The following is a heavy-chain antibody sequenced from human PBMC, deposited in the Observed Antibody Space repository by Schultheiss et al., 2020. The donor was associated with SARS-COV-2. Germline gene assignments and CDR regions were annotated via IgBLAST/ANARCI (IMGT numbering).Heavy chain of an antibody. Sequence: SVKVSCKASGGTFSSYAISWVRQAPGQGLEWMGGIIPIFGTANYAQKFQGRVTMTRNTSISTAYMELSSLRSEDTAVYYCAKKGITGTYDYWGQGTLVTVSS. CDR3: AKKGITGTYDY. CDR2: IIPIFGTA. CDR1: GGTFSSYA. J-gene: IGHJ4*02. V-gene: IGHV1-69*05. D-gene: IGHD1-20*01.